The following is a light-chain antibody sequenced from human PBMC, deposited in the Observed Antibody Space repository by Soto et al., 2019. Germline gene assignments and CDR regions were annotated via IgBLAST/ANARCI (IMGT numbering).Light chain of an antibody. CDR3: QQRSNWPLT. J-gene: IGKJ4*01. Sequence: ETVLTQSPATLSLSPGERATLSCRASQSVSSYLAWYQQKPGQAPRLLISDASNRATGIPARFSGSGSGTDFTLTISSLEPEDFAVYYCQQRSNWPLTFGGGTKVETK. CDR1: QSVSSY. CDR2: DAS. V-gene: IGKV3-11*01.